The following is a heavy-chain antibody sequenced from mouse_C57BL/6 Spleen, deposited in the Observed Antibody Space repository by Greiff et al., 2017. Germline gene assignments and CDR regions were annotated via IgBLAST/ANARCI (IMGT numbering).Heavy chain of an antibody. CDR3: ARNLDWDGYYAMDY. J-gene: IGHJ4*01. D-gene: IGHD4-1*01. CDR2: IWTGGGT. CDR1: GFSLTSYA. V-gene: IGHV2-9-1*01. Sequence: VKLVESGPGLVAPSQSLSITCTVSGFSLTSYAISWVRQPPGKGLEWLGVIWTGGGTNYNSALKSRLSISKDNSKSQVFLKMNSLQTDDTARYYCARNLDWDGYYAMDYWGQGTSVTVSS.